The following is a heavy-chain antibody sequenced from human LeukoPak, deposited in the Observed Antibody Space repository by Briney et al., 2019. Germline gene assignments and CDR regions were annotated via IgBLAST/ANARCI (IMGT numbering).Heavy chain of an antibody. J-gene: IGHJ4*02. Sequence: ASVKVSCKVSGYTLTELSMHWVRQAPGKGLEWMGGFDPEDGETIYAQKFQGRFTMTEDTSTDTAYMELSSLRSEDTAVYYCATGSPCSSTSCPTTSPYYYGSGSCEFYYWGQGNLVNVSS. D-gene: IGHD3-10*01. CDR2: FDPEDGET. CDR3: ATGSPCSSTSCPTTSPYYYGSGSCEFYY. CDR1: GYTLTELS. V-gene: IGHV1-24*01.